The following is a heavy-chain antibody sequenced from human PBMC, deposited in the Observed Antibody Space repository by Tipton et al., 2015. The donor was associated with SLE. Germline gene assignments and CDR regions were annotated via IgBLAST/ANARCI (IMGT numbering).Heavy chain of an antibody. D-gene: IGHD3-22*01. Sequence: QSGAEVKKPGASVKVSCKASGYSFTSYDINWVRQATGQGLEWMGWMNPNSGNTGYAQKFQGRVTMTRSTSIRTAYMELSSLKSEDTAVYYCARGRYDSSGPWGYWGQGTLVTVSS. CDR3: ARGRYDSSGPWGY. V-gene: IGHV1-8*01. J-gene: IGHJ4*02. CDR1: GYSFTSYD. CDR2: MNPNSGNT.